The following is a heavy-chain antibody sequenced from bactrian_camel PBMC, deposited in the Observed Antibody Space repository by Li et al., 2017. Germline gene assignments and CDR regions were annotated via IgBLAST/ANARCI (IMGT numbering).Heavy chain of an antibody. Sequence: HVQLVESGGGLVQPGGSLRLSCAASGFTLSSYRTYWVRQAPGKGLEWVSIINRGGTTYYADSMKGRFTISRDNATNTVYLQMNSLKPEDTALYYCAAWWLGGGCLTDWGQGTQVTVS. V-gene: IGHV3S1*01. CDR1: GFTLSSYR. D-gene: IGHD5*01. J-gene: IGHJ4*01. CDR3: AAWWLGGGCLTD. CDR2: INRGGTT.